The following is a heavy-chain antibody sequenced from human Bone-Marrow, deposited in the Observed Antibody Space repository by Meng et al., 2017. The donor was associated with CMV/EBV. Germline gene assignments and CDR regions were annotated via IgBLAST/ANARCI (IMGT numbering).Heavy chain of an antibody. D-gene: IGHD1-1*01. CDR1: GYSFTGYH. J-gene: IGHJ4*02. Sequence: ASVKVSCKASGYSFTGYHMHWVRQTPGQGLEWMGWINADSGGTNYAQKFQGRVTMTTDTSISTAYMELTSLRSDDTAVYYCSRGLQRRPGAYWGQGTLVTVSS. CDR3: SRGLQRRPGAY. CDR2: INADSGGT. V-gene: IGHV1-2*02.